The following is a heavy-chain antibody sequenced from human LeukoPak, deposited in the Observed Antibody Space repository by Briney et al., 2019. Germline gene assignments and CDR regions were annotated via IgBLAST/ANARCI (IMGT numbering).Heavy chain of an antibody. CDR2: ISGSSSYL. D-gene: IGHD3-10*01. V-gene: IGHV3-21*01. CDR1: GFTLSNYN. J-gene: IGHJ4*02. CDR3: ARAWEDYYGSGSYFDY. Sequence: PGGSLRLSCAASGFTLSNYNMNWVRQAPGKGLEWVSSISGSSSYLFFADSVKGRFTISRDNTKNSLYLQMNSLRVDDTAVYYCARAWEDYYGSGSYFDYWGQGTLVTVSS.